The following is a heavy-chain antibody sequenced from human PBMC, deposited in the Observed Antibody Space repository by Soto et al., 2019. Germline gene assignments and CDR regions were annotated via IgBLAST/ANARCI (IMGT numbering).Heavy chain of an antibody. CDR2: IIPIFGTA. V-gene: IGHV1-69*01. D-gene: IGHD3-9*01. CDR1: GGTFSSYA. CDR3: ARRTYYDILTGYYPYYYYGMDV. Sequence: QVQLVQSGAEVKKPGSSVKVSCKASGGTFSSYAISWVRQAPGQGLEWMGGIIPIFGTANYAQKFQGRVTITADESMSTAYMELSSLRSEDTAVYYCARRTYYDILTGYYPYYYYGMDVWGQGTTVTVSS. J-gene: IGHJ6*02.